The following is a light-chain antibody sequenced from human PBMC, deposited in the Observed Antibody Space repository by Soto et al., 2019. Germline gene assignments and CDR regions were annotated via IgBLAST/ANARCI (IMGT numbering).Light chain of an antibody. CDR1: QSIGTY. Sequence: DIQMTQSPSSLSASLGDRVSITCRAGQSIGTYVNWFQQKPGKAPTLLISSASTLQSGVPPRFSGGGLGTDFTLTIRGLQREDFATYYCQRSLSTISTFGQGTKREIK. CDR2: SAS. V-gene: IGKV1-39*01. CDR3: QRSLSTIST. J-gene: IGKJ2*01.